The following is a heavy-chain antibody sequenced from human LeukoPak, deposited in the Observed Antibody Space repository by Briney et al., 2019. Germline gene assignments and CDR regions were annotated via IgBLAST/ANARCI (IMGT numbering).Heavy chain of an antibody. CDR1: GFTFSSYS. V-gene: IGHV3-48*04. Sequence: GGSLRLSCAASGFTFSSYSMNWVRQAPGKGLEWVSYISSSSSTIYYADSVKGRFTISRDNTKNSLYLQMNSLRAEDTAVYYCATFMVRGPHWGQGTLVTVSS. J-gene: IGHJ4*02. D-gene: IGHD3-10*01. CDR3: ATFMVRGPH. CDR2: ISSSSSTI.